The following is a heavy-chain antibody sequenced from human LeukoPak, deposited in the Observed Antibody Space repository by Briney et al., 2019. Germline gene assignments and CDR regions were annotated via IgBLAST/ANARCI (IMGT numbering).Heavy chain of an antibody. J-gene: IGHJ4*02. Sequence: SETLSLTCAVYGGSFSGYYWSWIRQHPGKGLEWIGSIYYSGSTYYNPSLKSRVTISVDTSKNQFSLKLSSVTAADTAVYYCARAHIVGATTVFEFDYWGQGTLVTVSS. D-gene: IGHD1-26*01. CDR3: ARAHIVGATTVFEFDY. V-gene: IGHV4-34*01. CDR2: IYYSGST. CDR1: GGSFSGYY.